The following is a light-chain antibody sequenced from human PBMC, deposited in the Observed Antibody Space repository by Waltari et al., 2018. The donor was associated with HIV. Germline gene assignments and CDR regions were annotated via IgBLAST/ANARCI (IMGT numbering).Light chain of an antibody. CDR3: QSYDSSLFWV. V-gene: IGLV1-40*01. Sequence: QSVLTQPPSVSGAPGQRVTISCTGSSSNIGAGFDVHWYQQLPGTAPKVIIYGNSNRPSGVPDRFSGSKSGTSASLAITGLQAEDEADYYCQSYDSSLFWVFGGGTKVTAL. J-gene: IGLJ3*02. CDR1: SSNIGAGFD. CDR2: GNS.